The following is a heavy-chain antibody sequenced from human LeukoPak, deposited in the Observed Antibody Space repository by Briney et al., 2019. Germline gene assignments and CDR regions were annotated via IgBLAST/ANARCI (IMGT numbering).Heavy chain of an antibody. Sequence: GGSLRLSCAASTFFFSSYGIHWVRQAPGKGLEGVALISHDGSNKYYADSVKGRFTISRDNSKNTLYLQMNSLRPEDTAVYYCARIQYSGYENYYNYYGMDVWGQGTTVTVSS. CDR1: TFFFSSYG. D-gene: IGHD5-12*01. V-gene: IGHV3-30*03. CDR2: ISHDGSNK. J-gene: IGHJ6*02. CDR3: ARIQYSGYENYYNYYGMDV.